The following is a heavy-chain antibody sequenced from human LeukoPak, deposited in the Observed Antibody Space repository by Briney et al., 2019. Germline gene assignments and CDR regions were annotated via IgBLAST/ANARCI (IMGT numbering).Heavy chain of an antibody. CDR1: GFTFSSYW. CDR3: AKVGLTVTTILDYFDY. Sequence: GGSLRLSCAASGFTFSSYWMSWVRQAPGKGLEWVANIKQDGSEKYYVDSVKGRFTISRDNAKNSLFLQMNSLRAEDTAVYYCAKVGLTVTTILDYFDYWGQGTLVTVSS. J-gene: IGHJ4*02. D-gene: IGHD4-11*01. V-gene: IGHV3-7*01. CDR2: IKQDGSEK.